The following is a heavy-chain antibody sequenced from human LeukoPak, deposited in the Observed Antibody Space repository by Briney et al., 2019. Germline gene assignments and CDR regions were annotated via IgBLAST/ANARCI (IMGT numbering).Heavy chain of an antibody. D-gene: IGHD2-2*01. CDR3: ARHNDYASLMDV. J-gene: IGHJ6*02. Sequence: SETLSLTCTVFGVSVTTSGYYGAWIRQPPGRGLEWIGSISYSGITYYKPSLRGRVTISGDTAKNQFSLKLSSVTAADTAVYNCARHNDYASLMDVWGQGTTVTVSS. V-gene: IGHV4-39*01. CDR2: ISYSGIT. CDR1: GVSVTTSGYY.